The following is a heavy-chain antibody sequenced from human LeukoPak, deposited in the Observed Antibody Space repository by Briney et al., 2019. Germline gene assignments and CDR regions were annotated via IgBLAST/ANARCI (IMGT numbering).Heavy chain of an antibody. CDR1: GFTFSSYA. D-gene: IGHD3-3*01. J-gene: IGHJ4*02. Sequence: GGSLRLSCAASGFTFSSYAMHWVRQAPGKGPEWVAVISYDGSNKYYADSVKGRFTISRDNSKNTLYLQMNSLRAEDTAVYYCARDSSLYDFWFDYWGQGTLVTVSS. CDR3: ARDSSLYDFWFDY. CDR2: ISYDGSNK. V-gene: IGHV3-30-3*01.